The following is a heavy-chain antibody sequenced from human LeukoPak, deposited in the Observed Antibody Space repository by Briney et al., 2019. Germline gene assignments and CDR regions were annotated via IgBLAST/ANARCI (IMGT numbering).Heavy chain of an antibody. CDR2: ISGSGGST. D-gene: IGHD6-19*01. J-gene: IGHJ4*02. V-gene: IGHV3-23*01. Sequence: VGSLRLSCAASGFTFSSYAMTCVRQAPGEGLEWVSAISGSGGSTYYADSVKGRFTISRDNSKNTLFLQMNSLRAEHTAVYYCAKGHQWLVNWGQGTLVTVSS. CDR1: GFTFSSYA. CDR3: AKGHQWLVN.